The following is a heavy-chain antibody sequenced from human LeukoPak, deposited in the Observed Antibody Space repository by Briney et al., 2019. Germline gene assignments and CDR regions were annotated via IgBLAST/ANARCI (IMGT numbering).Heavy chain of an antibody. V-gene: IGHV1-2*02. CDR1: GYTFTGYY. J-gene: IGHJ4*02. D-gene: IGHD4-17*01. CDR3: AREEVTTLLRVLDY. CDR2: INPNSGGT. Sequence: SVTDSFKASGYTFTGYYMHWVRPAPGKGLAWMGWINPNSGGTNYAQKFQGRVTMTRDTSISTAYMELSRLRSDDTAVYYCAREEVTTLLRVLDYWGQGTLVTVSS.